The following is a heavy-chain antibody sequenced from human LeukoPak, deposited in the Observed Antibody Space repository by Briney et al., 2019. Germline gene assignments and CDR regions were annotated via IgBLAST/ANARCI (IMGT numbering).Heavy chain of an antibody. Sequence: GGSLRLSCAASGFFFSSDWMSWVRQAPGKGLERVANTNQDGSDKYYVDSMKGRFTISRDNAKNSLYLQMSSLRAEDTAVYYCAKRDRPCSGDCSAPYYFDYWGQGTLVTVSS. D-gene: IGHD2-21*02. CDR3: AKRDRPCSGDCSAPYYFDY. CDR1: GFFFSSDW. V-gene: IGHV3-7*05. J-gene: IGHJ4*02. CDR2: TNQDGSDK.